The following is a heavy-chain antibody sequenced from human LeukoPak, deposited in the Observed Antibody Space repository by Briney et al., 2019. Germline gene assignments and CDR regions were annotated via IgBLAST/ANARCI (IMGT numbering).Heavy chain of an antibody. D-gene: IGHD3-16*02. CDR3: ARVMYDYVWGSYRSANFDY. CDR1: GYTFTSYD. CDR2: MNPNSGNT. J-gene: IGHJ4*02. Sequence: ASVKVSCKASGYTFTSYDINWVRQATGQGLEWMGWMNPNSGNTGYAQKFQGRVTMTRNTPISTAYMELSSLRSEDTAVYYCARVMYDYVWGSYRSANFDYWGQGTLVTVSS. V-gene: IGHV1-8*01.